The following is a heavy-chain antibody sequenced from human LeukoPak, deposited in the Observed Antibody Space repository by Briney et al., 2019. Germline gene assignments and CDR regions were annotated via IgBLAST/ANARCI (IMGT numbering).Heavy chain of an antibody. Sequence: PSETLSLTCTVSGGSISSYYWSWIRQPAGKGLEWIGRIYTSGSTNYIPSLKSRVTMSVDTSKNQFSLKLTSVTAADTAVYYCARVSWFPGTSYYYMDVWGKGTTVTVSS. D-gene: IGHD1-1*01. V-gene: IGHV4-4*07. CDR1: GGSISSYY. CDR2: IYTSGST. J-gene: IGHJ6*03. CDR3: ARVSWFPGTSYYYMDV.